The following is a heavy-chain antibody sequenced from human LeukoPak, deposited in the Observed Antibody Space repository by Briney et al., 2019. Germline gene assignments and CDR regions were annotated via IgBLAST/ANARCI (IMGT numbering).Heavy chain of an antibody. V-gene: IGHV4-59*01. J-gene: IGHJ3*02. D-gene: IGHD3-3*01. CDR2: IYYSGST. CDR3: ASGPGYDFWSGSGAFDI. CDR1: GGSISSYY. Sequence: SETLSLTCTVSGGSISSYYWSWIRQPPGKGLEWIGYIYYSGSTNYNPSLKSRVTISVDTSKNQFSLKLSSVTAADTAVYYCASGPGYDFWSGSGAFDIWGQGTMVTVSS.